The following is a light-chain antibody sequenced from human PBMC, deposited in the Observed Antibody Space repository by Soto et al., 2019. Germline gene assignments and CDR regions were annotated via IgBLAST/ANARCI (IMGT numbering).Light chain of an antibody. Sequence: EIVLTQSPGTLSLSPGERATLSCRASQSVSSSYLAWYQQKSGQAPRLLIYGASNRATGIPDRFSGSGSGTDFTLTIRRLEHEDFAVYYCQQYGRSSWTFGQGTKVEIK. CDR2: GAS. CDR1: QSVSSSY. J-gene: IGKJ1*01. CDR3: QQYGRSSWT. V-gene: IGKV3-20*01.